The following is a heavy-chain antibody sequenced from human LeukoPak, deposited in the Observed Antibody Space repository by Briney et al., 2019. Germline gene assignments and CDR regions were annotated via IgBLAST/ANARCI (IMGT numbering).Heavy chain of an antibody. V-gene: IGHV5-51*01. J-gene: IGHJ4*02. CDR1: GYSFTSYW. CDR2: IYPGDSDT. D-gene: IGHD2-15*01. CDR3: APGYCSGGSCYTYAYY. Sequence: GESLKISCKGSGYSFTSYWIGWVRQMPGKGLEWMGIIYPGDSDTRYSPSFQGQVTISADKSISTAYLQWSSLKASDTAMYYCAPGYCSGGSCYTYAYYWGQGTLVTVSS.